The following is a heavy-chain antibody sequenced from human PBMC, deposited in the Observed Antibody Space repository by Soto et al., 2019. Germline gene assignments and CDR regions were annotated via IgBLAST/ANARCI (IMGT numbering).Heavy chain of an antibody. D-gene: IGHD2-8*01. CDR2: ISSSSSTI. CDR3: ARAYRRYAYYYYYYMDV. CDR1: GFSFSSYG. V-gene: IGHV3-48*01. J-gene: IGHJ6*03. Sequence: QPGGSLRLSCAASGFSFSSYGMNWVRQAPGKGLEWVSYISSSSSTIYYADSVKGRFTISRDNAKNSLYLQMNSLRAEDTAVYYCARAYRRYAYYYYYYMDVWGKGTTVTVSS.